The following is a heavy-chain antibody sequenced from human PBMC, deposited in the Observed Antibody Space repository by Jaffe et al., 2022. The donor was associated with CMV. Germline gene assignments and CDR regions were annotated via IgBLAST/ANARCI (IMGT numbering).Heavy chain of an antibody. CDR3: ATDTIFGVVIRNHDAFDI. J-gene: IGHJ3*02. CDR1: GGSISSSSYY. V-gene: IGHV4-39*01. CDR2: IYYSGST. D-gene: IGHD3-3*01. Sequence: QLQLQESGPGLVKPSETLSLTCTVSGGSISSSSYYWGWIRQPPGKGLEWIGSIYYSGSTYYNPSLKSRVTISVDTSKNQFSLKLSSVTAADTAVYYCATDTIFGVVIRNHDAFDIWGQGTMVTVSS.